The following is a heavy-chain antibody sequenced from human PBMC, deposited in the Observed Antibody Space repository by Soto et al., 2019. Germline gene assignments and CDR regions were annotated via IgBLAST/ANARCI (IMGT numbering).Heavy chain of an antibody. CDR1: GFTFDDYA. CDR3: AKGPYYYDSSEYYLLFDY. Sequence: PGGSLRLSCAASGFTFDDYAMHWVRQAPGKGLEWVSGINWNSGRIGYADSVKGRFTISRDNAKNSLYLQMNSLRPEDTALYYCAKGPYYYDSSEYYLLFDYWGQGALVTVSS. CDR2: INWNSGRI. D-gene: IGHD3-22*01. J-gene: IGHJ4*02. V-gene: IGHV3-9*01.